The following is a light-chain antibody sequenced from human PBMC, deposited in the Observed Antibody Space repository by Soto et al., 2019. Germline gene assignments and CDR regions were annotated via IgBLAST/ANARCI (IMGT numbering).Light chain of an antibody. CDR1: QSVSHNY. CDR2: GAS. Sequence: EIVLTQSPGTLTLSPWERATLSCRSRQSVSHNYLAWYQQKPGQAPRLLIYGASNRATGIQDRFSGSGSGTDFTLTISRLEPEDFAVYYCQQYGSSGTFGQGTKVDIK. CDR3: QQYGSSGT. J-gene: IGKJ1*01. V-gene: IGKV3-20*01.